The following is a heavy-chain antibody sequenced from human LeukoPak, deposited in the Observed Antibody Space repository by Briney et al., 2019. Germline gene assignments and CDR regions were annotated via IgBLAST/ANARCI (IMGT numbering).Heavy chain of an antibody. J-gene: IGHJ6*02. CDR1: GYNFASYW. Sequence: GESLKISCKGSGYNFASYWIGWVRQMPGKGLEWMGIIFPGDSDTRYSPSFQGQVTISADKSISTAYLQWSSLKASDTAMYYCARSGGSTIHWYYYYGMDVWGQGTTVTVSS. D-gene: IGHD5-24*01. CDR2: IFPGDSDT. CDR3: ARSGGSTIHWYYYYGMDV. V-gene: IGHV5-51*01.